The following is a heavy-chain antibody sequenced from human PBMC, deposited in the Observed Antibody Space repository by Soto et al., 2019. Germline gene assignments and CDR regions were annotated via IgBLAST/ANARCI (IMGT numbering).Heavy chain of an antibody. V-gene: IGHV3-23*01. J-gene: IGHJ4*02. CDR3: AITSLYGDYVKKWFSL. CDR2: ISGSGGST. Sequence: GSLRLSCAAYEVTFSSYAMSCVRQAPGKGLEWVSAISGSGGSTYYADSVKGRFTISRDNSKNTLYLQMNSLRAEDTAVYYYAITSLYGDYVKKWFSLWGQGTFVTVSA. CDR1: EVTFSSYA. D-gene: IGHD4-17*01.